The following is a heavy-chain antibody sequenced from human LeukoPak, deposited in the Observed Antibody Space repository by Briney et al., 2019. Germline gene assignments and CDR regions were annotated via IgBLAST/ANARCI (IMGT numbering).Heavy chain of an antibody. D-gene: IGHD2-2*01. CDR1: GGSISSYY. J-gene: IGHJ4*02. V-gene: IGHV4-59*01. CDR3: ARRYCSSTSCYYFDY. Sequence: SETLSLTCTVSGGSISSYYWSWIRQPPGKGLEWIGYIYYSGSTNCNPSLKSRVTISVDTSKNQFSLKLSSVTAADTAVYYCARRYCSSTSCYYFDYWGQGTLVTVSS. CDR2: IYYSGST.